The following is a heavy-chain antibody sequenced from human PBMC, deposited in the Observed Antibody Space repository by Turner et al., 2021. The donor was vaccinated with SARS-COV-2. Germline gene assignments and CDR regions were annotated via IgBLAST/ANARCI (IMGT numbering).Heavy chain of an antibody. V-gene: IGHV3-33*06. CDR3: AKAGFGYSSGWGYFDY. CDR1: GFTFCRYG. J-gene: IGHJ4*02. Sequence: QVQLVESGGGVVQPGRSLRLSCAASGFTFCRYGMHWVRQAPGKGLEWVAVIWYDGSNKYYADSVKGRFTISRDNSKNTLYLQMNSLRAEDTAVYYCAKAGFGYSSGWGYFDYWGQGTLVTVSS. CDR2: IWYDGSNK. D-gene: IGHD6-19*01.